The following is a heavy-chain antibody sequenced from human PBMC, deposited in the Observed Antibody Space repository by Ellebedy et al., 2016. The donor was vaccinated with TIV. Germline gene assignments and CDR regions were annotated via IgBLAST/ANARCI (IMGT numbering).Heavy chain of an antibody. V-gene: IGHV3-30*02. J-gene: IGHJ4*02. CDR3: EVGRVFDY. CDR1: QFTFSTYG. Sequence: LSLTCATSQFTFSTYGIHWVRQAPGKGLEWVAFVRHDTSKEYYADSVQGRFTISRDSSKNTVYLQMNSLRPEDTAVYYCEVGRVFDYWGQGTLVIVS. CDR2: VRHDTSKE. D-gene: IGHD1-26*01.